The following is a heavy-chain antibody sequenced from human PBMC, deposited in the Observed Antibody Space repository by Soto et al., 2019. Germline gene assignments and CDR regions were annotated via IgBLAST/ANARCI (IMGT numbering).Heavy chain of an antibody. J-gene: IGHJ1*01. V-gene: IGHV4-31*03. CDR3: ARDLGKLIRPAQ. Sequence: QVQLRESGPGLVKPSQTLFLTCTVSGGSIRSGGYNWSWIGQLSGKGLEWIGYIFHTGNTYYNPSLKSRGIRLVDTSQTQLPLRLSSVTAANTALYYCARDLGKLIRPAQWSQRVLGTVSS. CDR1: GGSIRSGGYN. D-gene: IGHD7-27*01. CDR2: IFHTGNT.